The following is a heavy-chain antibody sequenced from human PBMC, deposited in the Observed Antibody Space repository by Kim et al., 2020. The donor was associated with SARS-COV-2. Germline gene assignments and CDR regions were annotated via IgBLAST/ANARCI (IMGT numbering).Heavy chain of an antibody. J-gene: IGHJ4*02. V-gene: IGHV3-30*02. Sequence: VKGRFTISRDNAKNTLYMQMNSLRAEDTAVYYCVKGGRRITMVRGVIGDYCGQGTLVTVS. CDR3: VKGGRRITMVRGVIGDY. D-gene: IGHD3-10*01.